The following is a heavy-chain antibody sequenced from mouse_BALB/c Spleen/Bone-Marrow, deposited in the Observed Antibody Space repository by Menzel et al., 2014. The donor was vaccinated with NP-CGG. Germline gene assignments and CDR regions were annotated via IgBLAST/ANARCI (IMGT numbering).Heavy chain of an antibody. Sequence: VQLQQSGGGLVQPGGSLKLSCAASGFDFSRYWMSWVRQAPGKGLEWIGEINPDSRTINYSPSLKDKFIISRANAKNTLYLRLNKVRSEDTALYSGARPDYYGYLNYWGQGTTPTVSS. CDR2: INPDSRTI. D-gene: IGHD1-1*01. J-gene: IGHJ2*01. CDR3: ARPDYYGYLNY. CDR1: GFDFSRYW. V-gene: IGHV4-1*02.